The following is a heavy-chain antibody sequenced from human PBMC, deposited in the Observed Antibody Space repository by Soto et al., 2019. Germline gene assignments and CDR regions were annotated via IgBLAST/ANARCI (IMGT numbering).Heavy chain of an antibody. J-gene: IGHJ4*02. Sequence: QVQLVESGGGVVQPGRSLRLSCAASEFTFSSYGMHWVRQAPGKGLEWVAVIWFDGSNKFYADSVKGRFTISRDNSKNTVSLQMNSLRDEDSAAYYCATTGPYCGQGTLVTVSS. CDR2: IWFDGSNK. V-gene: IGHV3-33*01. CDR3: ATTGPY. CDR1: EFTFSSYG.